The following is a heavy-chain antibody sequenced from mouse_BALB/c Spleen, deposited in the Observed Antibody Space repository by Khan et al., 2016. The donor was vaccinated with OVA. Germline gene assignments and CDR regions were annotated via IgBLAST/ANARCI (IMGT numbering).Heavy chain of an antibody. D-gene: IGHD2-3*01. J-gene: IGHJ4*01. Sequence: VRLHQSGPELVKPGASVRISCKASGYTFTTYYLHWVKQRPGQGLEWIGWIYPGSFNTNYNEKFKGKATLTADKSSNTAYMQLSSLTSEDSAVYFSARDGYFLGDAMDYWGQGTSGTVSS. CDR2: IYPGSFNT. V-gene: IGHV1S56*01. CDR3: ARDGYFLGDAMDY. CDR1: GYTFTTYY.